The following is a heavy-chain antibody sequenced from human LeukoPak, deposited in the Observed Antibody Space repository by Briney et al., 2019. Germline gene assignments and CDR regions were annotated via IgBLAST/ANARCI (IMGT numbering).Heavy chain of an antibody. J-gene: IGHJ5*02. CDR2: IYHSGST. D-gene: IGHD2-2*02. CDR1: GGSISSGGYS. V-gene: IGHV4-30-2*01. CDR3: ARRFCSSTSCYNPWFDP. Sequence: SETLSLTCAVSGGSISSGGYSWSWIRQPPGKGLEWIGYIYHSGSTYYNPSLKSRVTISVDTSKNQFSLKLSSVTAADTAVYYCARRFCSSTSCYNPWFDPWGQGTLVTVSS.